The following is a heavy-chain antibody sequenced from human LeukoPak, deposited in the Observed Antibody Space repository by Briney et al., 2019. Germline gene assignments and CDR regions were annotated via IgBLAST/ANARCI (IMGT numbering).Heavy chain of an antibody. J-gene: IGHJ4*02. CDR3: ARGGYASFDY. V-gene: IGHV3-74*01. CDR2: IENDGSST. Sequence: GGSLRLSCAASGYPFSTYWMHWVRQAPGKGLVWVSRIENDGSSTSYADSVKGRFTISRDDAKNTLYLQMNSLRAEDTAAYYCARGGYASFDYWGQGTLVTVSS. D-gene: IGHD5-18*01. CDR1: GYPFSTYW.